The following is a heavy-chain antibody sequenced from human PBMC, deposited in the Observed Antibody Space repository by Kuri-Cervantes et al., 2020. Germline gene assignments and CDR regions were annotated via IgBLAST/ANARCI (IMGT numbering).Heavy chain of an antibody. CDR3: ARAVGSGSYIRLDY. D-gene: IGHD3-10*01. V-gene: IGHV4-39*07. Sequence: SETLSLTCTVSGGSISSSSYYWGGIRQPPGKGLEWIGSIYYSGSTYYNPSLKSRVTISVDTSKNQFSLKLSSVTAADTAVYYCARAVGSGSYIRLDYWGQGTLVTVSS. CDR1: GGSISSSSYY. CDR2: IYYSGST. J-gene: IGHJ4*02.